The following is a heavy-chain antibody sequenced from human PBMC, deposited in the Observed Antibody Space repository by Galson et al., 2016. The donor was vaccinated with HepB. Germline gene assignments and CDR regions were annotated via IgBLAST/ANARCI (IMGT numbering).Heavy chain of an antibody. Sequence: SLRLSCAASGFTFSISSMNRVRQAPGKGLEWVSSISTRRSYIYYADSVKGRFTLSRDNAKNSLYRQMNSLRAEDTAVYYCARTLPRAGAFDIWGQGTMVTVSS. CDR2: ISTRRSYI. J-gene: IGHJ3*02. CDR1: GFTFSISS. CDR3: ARTLPRAGAFDI. V-gene: IGHV3-21*01.